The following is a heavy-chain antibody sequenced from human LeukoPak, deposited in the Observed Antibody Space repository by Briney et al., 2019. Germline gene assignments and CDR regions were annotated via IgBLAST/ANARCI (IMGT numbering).Heavy chain of an antibody. J-gene: IGHJ4*02. CDR2: MNPNSGNT. V-gene: IGHV1-8*01. D-gene: IGHD3-9*01. Sequence: ASVKVSCKASGYTFTSYDINWVRQATGQGLEWMGWMNPNSGNTGYAQKFQGRVTMTRNTSISTAYMELSSLRSDDTAVYFCASGEPDVLTGYLYFDDWGQGTLVTVSS. CDR1: GYTFTSYD. CDR3: ASGEPDVLTGYLYFDD.